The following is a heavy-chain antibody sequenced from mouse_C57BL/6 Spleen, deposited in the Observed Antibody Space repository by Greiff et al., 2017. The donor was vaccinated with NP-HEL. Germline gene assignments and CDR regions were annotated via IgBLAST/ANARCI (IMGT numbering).Heavy chain of an antibody. D-gene: IGHD1-1*01. CDR1: GYTFTSYW. CDR2: IDPSDSYT. J-gene: IGHJ2*01. Sequence: QVQLQQPGAELVKPGASVKLSCKASGYTFTSYWMQWVKQRPGQGLEWIGEIDPSDSYTNYNQKFKGKSTLTVDTSSITAYMQLSRLTSEGSAVYYCARNYGSSFDYWGQGTTLTVSS. V-gene: IGHV1-50*01. CDR3: ARNYGSSFDY.